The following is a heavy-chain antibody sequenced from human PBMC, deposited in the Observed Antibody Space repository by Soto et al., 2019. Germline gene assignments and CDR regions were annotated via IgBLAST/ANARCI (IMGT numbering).Heavy chain of an antibody. V-gene: IGHV3-66*01. CDR1: GFTVSSNY. Sequence: PGGSLRLACAASGFTVSSNYMSWVRQAPGKGLEWVSVIYSGGSTYYADSVKGRFTISRDNSKNTLYLQMNSLRAEDTAVYYCARDEGGYGDYFTRFDYWGQGTLVTVSS. CDR2: IYSGGST. CDR3: ARDEGGYGDYFTRFDY. J-gene: IGHJ4*02. D-gene: IGHD4-17*01.